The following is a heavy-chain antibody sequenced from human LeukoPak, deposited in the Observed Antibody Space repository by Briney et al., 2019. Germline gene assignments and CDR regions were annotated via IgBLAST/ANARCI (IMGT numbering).Heavy chain of an antibody. V-gene: IGHV1-18*01. Sequence: GSVKVSCKASGYTFTSYGISWVRQAPGQGLEWMGWISAYNGNTNYAQKLQGRVTMTTDTSTSTAYMELRSLRSDDTAVYYCARVDCSGSSCYTTFDYWGQGTLVTVSS. CDR1: GYTFTSYG. CDR3: ARVDCSGSSCYTTFDY. D-gene: IGHD2-15*01. CDR2: ISAYNGNT. J-gene: IGHJ4*02.